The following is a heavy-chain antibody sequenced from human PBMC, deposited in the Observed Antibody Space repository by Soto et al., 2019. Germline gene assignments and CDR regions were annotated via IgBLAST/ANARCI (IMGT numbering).Heavy chain of an antibody. CDR2: IYYSGST. CDR3: ARLGGYYHAYYY. CDR1: GGSIRSYY. J-gene: IGHJ4*02. V-gene: IGHV4-59*08. D-gene: IGHD3-22*01. Sequence: SETLSLTCTVSGGSIRSYYWSWIRQPPGKGLEWIGYIYYSGSTKYNPSLKSRVTISVDSSKNQFSLKLDSVTAADTAVYYCARLGGYYHAYYYWGQGTLVTVSA.